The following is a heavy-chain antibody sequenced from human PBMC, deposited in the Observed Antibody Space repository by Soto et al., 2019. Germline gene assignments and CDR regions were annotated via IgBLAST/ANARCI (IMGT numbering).Heavy chain of an antibody. V-gene: IGHV1-8*01. CDR2: MNPNSGNT. CDR1: GYTFTSYD. Sequence: QVQLAQSGAEVKKPGASVKVSCKASGYTFTSYDINWVRQATGQGLEWMGWMNPNSGNTGYAQKFQGRVTMTRNTSISTAYMELSSLRSEDTAVYYCARGGVFFFAAPTNPFDYWGQGTLVTVSS. CDR3: ARGGVFFFAAPTNPFDY. J-gene: IGHJ4*02. D-gene: IGHD3-10*01.